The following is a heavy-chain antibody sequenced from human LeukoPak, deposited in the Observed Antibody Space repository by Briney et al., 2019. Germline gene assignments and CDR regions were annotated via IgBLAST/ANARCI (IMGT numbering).Heavy chain of an antibody. CDR3: ARGGYYYDSSGYSRIGSFDY. Sequence: GGPLRLSCAASGFTFSNYGINWVRQAPGKGLEWVSSISSSSGYISYADSVKGRFTISRDNAKNSMYLQMNSLRADDTAVYYCARGGYYYDSSGYSRIGSFDYWGPGTLVTVSS. J-gene: IGHJ4*02. CDR2: ISSSSGYI. D-gene: IGHD3-22*01. V-gene: IGHV3-21*01. CDR1: GFTFSNYG.